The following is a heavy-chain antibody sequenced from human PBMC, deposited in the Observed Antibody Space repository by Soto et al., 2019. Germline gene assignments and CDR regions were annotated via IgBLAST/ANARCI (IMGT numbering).Heavy chain of an antibody. Sequence: ASVTVSCQASGYTFTGYYMHWVRQAPGQGLEWMGWINPNSGGTNYAQKFQGWVTMTRDTSISTAYMELSRLRSDDTAVYYCARGPYIAVADSFDYWGQGTLVTVSS. CDR1: GYTFTGYY. CDR3: ARGPYIAVADSFDY. CDR2: INPNSGGT. D-gene: IGHD6-19*01. J-gene: IGHJ4*02. V-gene: IGHV1-2*04.